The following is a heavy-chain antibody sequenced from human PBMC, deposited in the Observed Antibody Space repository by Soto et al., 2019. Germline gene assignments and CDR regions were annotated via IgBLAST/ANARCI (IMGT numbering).Heavy chain of an antibody. V-gene: IGHV3-7*01. J-gene: IGHJ4*02. CDR1: GFTFSSYW. CDR2: IKQDGSEK. Sequence: GGSPRLSCAASGFTFSSYWMSWVRQAPGKGLEWVANIKQDGSEKYYVDSVKGRFTISRDNAKNSLYLQMNSLRAEDTAVYYCARTTYYYDSSGYYFDYWGQGTLVTVSS. D-gene: IGHD3-22*01. CDR3: ARTTYYYDSSGYYFDY.